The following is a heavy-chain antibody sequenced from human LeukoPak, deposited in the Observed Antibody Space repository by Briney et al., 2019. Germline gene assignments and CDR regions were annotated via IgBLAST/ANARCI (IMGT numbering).Heavy chain of an antibody. J-gene: IGHJ4*02. CDR3: ARDVAYYYDSTGLYYFDY. CDR2: IYYSGST. Sequence: PGGSLRLSCAASGFTFSDYYMSWIRQPPGKGLEWIGSIYYSGSTYYNPSLKSRVTISVDTSKNQFSLKLSSVTAADTAVYYCARDVAYYYDSTGLYYFDYWGQGTLVTVSS. CDR1: GFTFSDYY. V-gene: IGHV4-38-2*02. D-gene: IGHD3-22*01.